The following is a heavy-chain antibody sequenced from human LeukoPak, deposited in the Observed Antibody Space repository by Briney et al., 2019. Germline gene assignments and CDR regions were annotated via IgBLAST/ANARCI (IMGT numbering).Heavy chain of an antibody. D-gene: IGHD3-10*01. CDR2: IYFSGTT. Sequence: PSETLSLTCTVSGGSISSSSYYWGWIRQPPGKGLEWIGSIYFSGTTYFNPSLKSRVTISVDTSKNQFSLKLSSVTAADTAVYHCARQKGYYGSGSWYHFDYWGQGTLVTVSS. CDR1: GGSISSSSYY. J-gene: IGHJ4*02. CDR3: ARQKGYYGSGSWYHFDY. V-gene: IGHV4-39*01.